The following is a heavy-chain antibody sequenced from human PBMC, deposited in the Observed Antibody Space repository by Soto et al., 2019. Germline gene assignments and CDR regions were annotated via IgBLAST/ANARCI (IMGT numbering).Heavy chain of an antibody. CDR1: GGAFSSYA. J-gene: IGHJ3*02. V-gene: IGHV1-69*06. CDR2: IIPIFGTA. Sequence: SVKVSCKASGGAFSSYAISWVRQAPGQGLEWMGGIIPIFGTANYAQKFQGRVTITADKSTSTAYMELSSLRSEDTAVYYCARGVTRYYYDRSGYAYDAFDIWGQGTMVTVSS. D-gene: IGHD3-22*01. CDR3: ARGVTRYYYDRSGYAYDAFDI.